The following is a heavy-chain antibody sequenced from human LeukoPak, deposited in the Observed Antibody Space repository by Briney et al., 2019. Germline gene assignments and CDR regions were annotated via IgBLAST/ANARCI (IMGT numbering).Heavy chain of an antibody. CDR1: GYRFTSYW. CDR3: ARQDNDAFDI. J-gene: IGHJ3*02. CDR2: INPGDSDT. V-gene: IGHV5-51*01. Sequence: PGESLKISCKGSGYRFTSYWIGWVRQMPGKGLKWMGIINPGDSDTRYSPSFQGQVTISADKSISTAYLQWSSLKASDTAMYYCARQDNDAFDIWGQGTMVTVSS.